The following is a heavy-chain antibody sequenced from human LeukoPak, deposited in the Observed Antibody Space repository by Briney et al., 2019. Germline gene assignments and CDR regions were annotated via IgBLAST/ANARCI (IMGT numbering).Heavy chain of an antibody. CDR1: GGSFSGYY. J-gene: IGHJ4*02. CDR2: IYYSGST. Sequence: SETLSLTCAVYGGSFSGYYWSWIRQPPGKGLEWIGYIYYSGSTNYNPSLKSRVTISVDTSKNQFSLKLSSVTAADTAVYYCARGYYYFDYWGQGTLVTVSS. V-gene: IGHV4-59*12. D-gene: IGHD2-15*01. CDR3: ARGYYYFDY.